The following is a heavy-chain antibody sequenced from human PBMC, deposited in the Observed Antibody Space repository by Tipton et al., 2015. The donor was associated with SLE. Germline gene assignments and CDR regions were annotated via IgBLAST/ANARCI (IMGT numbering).Heavy chain of an antibody. J-gene: IGHJ4*02. CDR1: GGSISSAGHY. V-gene: IGHV4-61*02. Sequence: TLSLTCTVSGGSISSAGHYWSWIRQPAGKGLEWIGRIYSSGSTNYNPSLKSRVTISVDTSKKQFSLKLTSVTAADTAVYYCARGLLEPGDYWGQGTLVTVSS. CDR2: IYSSGST. CDR3: ARGLLEPGDY. D-gene: IGHD3-3*01.